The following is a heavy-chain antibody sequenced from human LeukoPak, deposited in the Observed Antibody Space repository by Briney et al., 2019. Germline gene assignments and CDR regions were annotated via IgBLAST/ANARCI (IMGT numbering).Heavy chain of an antibody. CDR1: EFTFSSYA. D-gene: IGHD5-24*01. CDR2: ISGSGDNT. CDR3: AREMVDGYNWGWDRGVDAFDI. Sequence: GGSLRLSCAASEFTFSSYAMSWVRQAPGKGLEWVSAISGSGDNTYYADSVKGRFTISRDYSKNTLYLQINSLRSDDTAVYYCAREMVDGYNWGWDRGVDAFDIWGQGTMVTVSS. V-gene: IGHV3-23*01. J-gene: IGHJ3*02.